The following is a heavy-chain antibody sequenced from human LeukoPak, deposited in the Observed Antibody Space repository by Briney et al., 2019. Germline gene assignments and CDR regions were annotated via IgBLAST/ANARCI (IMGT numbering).Heavy chain of an antibody. J-gene: IGHJ4*02. CDR2: IIPIFGTA. D-gene: IGHD2-21*02. Sequence: GASVKVSCKASGGTFSSYAISWVRQAPGQGLEWMGGIIPIFGTANYAQRFQGRVTITADESTSTAYMELSSLRSEDTAVYYCARGGHFSYYFDYWGQGTLVTVSS. CDR3: ARGGHFSYYFDY. CDR1: GGTFSSYA. V-gene: IGHV1-69*13.